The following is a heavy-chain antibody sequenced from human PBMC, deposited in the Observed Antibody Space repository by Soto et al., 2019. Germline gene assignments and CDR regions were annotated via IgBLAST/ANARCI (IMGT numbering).Heavy chain of an antibody. Sequence: SETLSLTCAVYGGSFSGYYWSWIRQPPGKGLEWIGEINHSGSTNYNPSLKSRVTISVDTSKNQFSLKLSSVTAADTAVYYCARVNLYYYDSSGYYCGRAYYYYGMDVWGQGTTVTVSS. D-gene: IGHD3-22*01. CDR1: GGSFSGYY. V-gene: IGHV4-34*01. J-gene: IGHJ6*02. CDR3: ARVNLYYYDSSGYYCGRAYYYYGMDV. CDR2: INHSGST.